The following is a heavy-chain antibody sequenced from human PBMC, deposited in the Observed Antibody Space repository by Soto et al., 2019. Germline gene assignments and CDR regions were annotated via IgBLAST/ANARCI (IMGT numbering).Heavy chain of an antibody. Sequence: GGSLRLSCAASGFTFSSYSMNWVRQAPGKGLEWVSYISSSSSTIYYADSVKGRFTISRDNAKNSLYLQMNSLRAEDTAVYYCARERPPTTIFGVVTNYYMDVWGKGTTVTVSS. D-gene: IGHD3-3*01. J-gene: IGHJ6*03. CDR3: ARERPPTTIFGVVTNYYMDV. CDR2: ISSSSSTI. CDR1: GFTFSSYS. V-gene: IGHV3-48*01.